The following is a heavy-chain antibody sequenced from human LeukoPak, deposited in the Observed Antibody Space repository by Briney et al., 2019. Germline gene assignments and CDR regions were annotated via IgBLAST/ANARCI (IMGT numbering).Heavy chain of an antibody. J-gene: IGHJ4*02. Sequence: PSETLSLTCAVHGGALSGFYWSWIRQHPGKGLEWIGYIYYSGSTYYNPSLKSRVTMSVDTSKNQFSLKLSSVTAADTAVYYCARDRGGSGSFDYWGQGTLVIVSS. D-gene: IGHD3-10*01. CDR3: ARDRGGSGSFDY. CDR2: IYYSGST. V-gene: IGHV4-31*11. CDR1: GGALSGFY.